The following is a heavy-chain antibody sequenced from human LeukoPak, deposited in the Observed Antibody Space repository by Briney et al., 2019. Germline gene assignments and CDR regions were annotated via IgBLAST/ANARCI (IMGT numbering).Heavy chain of an antibody. V-gene: IGHV4-59*02. CDR2: VYNSGST. CDR1: GASVTSYY. J-gene: IGHJ4*02. CDR3: ASVLLSSGYSN. D-gene: IGHD3-22*01. Sequence: SETLSLTCSVSGASVTSYYCNWIRQPPGKGLEWIGNVYNSGSTSYNPSPRSRATISVDTSKNQFSLKLSSVTAADTAVYYCASVLLSSGYSNWGQGNLVTVSS.